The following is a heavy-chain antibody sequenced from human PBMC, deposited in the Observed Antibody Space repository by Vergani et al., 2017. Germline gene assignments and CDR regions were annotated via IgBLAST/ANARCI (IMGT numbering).Heavy chain of an antibody. J-gene: IGHJ1*01. CDR1: GFTSSYYG. D-gene: IGHD1-1*01. V-gene: IGHV3-30*03. CDR2: ISYDGTQK. Sequence: AASGFTSSYYGMHWVRQAPGKGLEWVAVISYDGTQKYYADSVKGRFTISRDNSKSTLYLQMNSLRTEDTAVYYCATKSCGTPGCQIGYFREWGQGTLVTVSS. CDR3: ATKSCGTPGCQIGYFRE.